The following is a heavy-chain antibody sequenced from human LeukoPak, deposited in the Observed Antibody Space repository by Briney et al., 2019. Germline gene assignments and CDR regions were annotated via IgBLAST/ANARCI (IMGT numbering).Heavy chain of an antibody. CDR2: ISGSGGST. D-gene: IGHD6-19*01. CDR3: AKAAVIAVAGAGFDY. Sequence: GGSLRLSCAASGFTFSSYAMSWVRQAPGKGLEWVSAISGSGGSTYYADSVKGRFTISRDNAKNSLYLQMNSLRAEDTALYYCAKAAVIAVAGAGFDYWGQGTLVTVSS. V-gene: IGHV3-23*01. CDR1: GFTFSSYA. J-gene: IGHJ4*02.